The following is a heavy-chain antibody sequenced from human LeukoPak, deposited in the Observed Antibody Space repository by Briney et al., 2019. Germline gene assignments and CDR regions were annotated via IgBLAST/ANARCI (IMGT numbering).Heavy chain of an antibody. CDR2: ISAYNGNT. CDR3: ARRIRGYDGTGSPSYYYMDV. Sequence: ASVKVSCKASGYTFTSYGISWVRQAPGQGLEWMGLISAYNGNTNYAQKLQGRVTMTTDTSTNTAYMELRSLRSDDTAVYYCARRIRGYDGTGSPSYYYMDVWGKGTTVTVSS. CDR1: GYTFTSYG. D-gene: IGHD3-22*01. J-gene: IGHJ6*03. V-gene: IGHV1-18*01.